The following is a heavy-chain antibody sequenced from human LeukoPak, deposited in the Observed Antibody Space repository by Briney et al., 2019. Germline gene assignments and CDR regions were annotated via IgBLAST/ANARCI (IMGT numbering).Heavy chain of an antibody. CDR1: GGSFSGYY. V-gene: IGHV4-34*01. J-gene: IGHJ4*02. D-gene: IGHD3-22*01. CDR3: GRGRAYSSGYYGY. CDR2: INHSGST. Sequence: SETLSLTCAVYGGSFSGYYWSWIRQPPGKGLEWIGEINHSGSTNYNPSLKSRVTISVDTSKNQFSLKLSSVTAADTGVYYCGRGRAYSSGYYGYWGQGTLVTVSS.